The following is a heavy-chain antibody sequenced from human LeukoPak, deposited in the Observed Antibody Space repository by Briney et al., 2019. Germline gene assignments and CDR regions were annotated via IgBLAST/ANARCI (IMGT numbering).Heavy chain of an antibody. D-gene: IGHD6-13*01. CDR3: AKFSAFTSNWYKTPFDC. CDR2: ISPSGGSR. J-gene: IGHJ4*02. V-gene: IGHV3-23*01. Sequence: PGGSLRLSCAASGFIFGSCAMSWVRQSPGKGLEWVSAISPSGGSRNYADSVKGRFTISRDNSKNTLYLQMNSLRAEETAIYYCAKFSAFTSNWYKTPFDCWGQGTLVTVSS. CDR1: GFIFGSCA.